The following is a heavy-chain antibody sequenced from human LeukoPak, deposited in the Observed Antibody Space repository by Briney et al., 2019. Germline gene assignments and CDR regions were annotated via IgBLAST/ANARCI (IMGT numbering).Heavy chain of an antibody. V-gene: IGHV1-2*02. J-gene: IGHJ6*03. CDR3: ARDGDYESYYFYYMDV. D-gene: IGHD4-17*01. Sequence: ASVKVSCKASGYTFTGYYMHWVRQAPGQGLEWMGWISPNSGGTNYAQKFQGRVTMTRDTSISTAYMELSRLRSDDTAVYYCARDGDYESYYFYYMDVWGKGTTVTVSS. CDR2: ISPNSGGT. CDR1: GYTFTGYY.